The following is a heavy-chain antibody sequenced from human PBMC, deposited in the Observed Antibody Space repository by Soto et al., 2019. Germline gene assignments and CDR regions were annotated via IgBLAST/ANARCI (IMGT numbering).Heavy chain of an antibody. CDR2: ISSSSSYI. Sequence: PGGSLRLSCAASGFTFSSYSMNWVRQAPGKGLEWVSSISSSSSYIYYADSVKGRFTISRDNAKNSLYLQMNSLRAEDTAVYYCAREGVQHGSGPYYYYGMDVWGQGTTVTVSS. V-gene: IGHV3-21*01. CDR1: GFTFSSYS. CDR3: AREGVQHGSGPYYYYGMDV. D-gene: IGHD3-10*01. J-gene: IGHJ6*02.